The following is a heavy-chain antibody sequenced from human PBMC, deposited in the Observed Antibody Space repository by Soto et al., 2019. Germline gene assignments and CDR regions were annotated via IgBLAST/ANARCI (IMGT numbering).Heavy chain of an antibody. J-gene: IGHJ4*02. CDR1: GFTFSVYG. D-gene: IGHD2-15*01. CDR2: ISGNGGTA. Sequence: EVQLLESGGGLVQPGGSLRLSCAASGFTFSVYGMTWVRQGPGKGLEWVSLISGNGGTAYYADSVEGRFTISRDNSKNTLYLQMNSLRAEDTAVYYCAKTPEEIVPGGADYWGQGTLVTVSS. CDR3: AKTPEEIVPGGADY. V-gene: IGHV3-23*01.